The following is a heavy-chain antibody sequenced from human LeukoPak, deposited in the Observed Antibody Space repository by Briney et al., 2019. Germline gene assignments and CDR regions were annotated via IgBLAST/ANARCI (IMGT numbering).Heavy chain of an antibody. D-gene: IGHD3-22*01. CDR1: GFTFSSYG. J-gene: IGHJ3*02. CDR2: ISGSGGST. V-gene: IGHV3-23*01. Sequence: PGGSLRLSCAASGFTFSSYGMHWVRQAPGKGLEWVSAISGSGGSTYYADSVKGRFTISRDNSKNTLYLQMNSLRAEDTAVYYCAKEGLTYYYDSSGYLDAFDIWGQGTMVTVSS. CDR3: AKEGLTYYYDSSGYLDAFDI.